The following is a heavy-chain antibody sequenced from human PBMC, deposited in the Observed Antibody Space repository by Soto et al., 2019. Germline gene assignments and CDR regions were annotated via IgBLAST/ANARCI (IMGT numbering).Heavy chain of an antibody. Sequence: SETLSLTCAVYGGSFSGYYWSWSRQPPGKGLEWIGEINHSGSTNYNPSLKSRVTISVDTSKNQFSLKLSSVTAADTAVYYCAPTKYTNGTQTGFDPWGQGTLVTVSS. V-gene: IGHV4-34*01. CDR2: INHSGST. D-gene: IGHD2-8*01. J-gene: IGHJ5*02. CDR1: GGSFSGYY. CDR3: APTKYTNGTQTGFDP.